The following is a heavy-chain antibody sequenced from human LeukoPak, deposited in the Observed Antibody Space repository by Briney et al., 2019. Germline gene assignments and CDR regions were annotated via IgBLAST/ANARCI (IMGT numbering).Heavy chain of an antibody. V-gene: IGHV1-69*13. Sequence: ASVKVSCKASGGTFSSYAISWVRQAPGQGLEWMGGIIPIFGTANYAQKFQGRVTITADESTSTAYMELSSLRSEDTAVYYCAGALPGDYYDSSGYSYYFDYWGQGTLVTVSS. CDR3: AGALPGDYYDSSGYSYYFDY. D-gene: IGHD3-22*01. CDR1: GGTFSSYA. J-gene: IGHJ4*02. CDR2: IIPIFGTA.